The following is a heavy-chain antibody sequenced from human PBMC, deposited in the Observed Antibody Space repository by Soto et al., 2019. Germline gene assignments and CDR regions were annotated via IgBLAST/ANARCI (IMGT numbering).Heavy chain of an antibody. CDR2: IKSKANGETT. Sequence: EVQLVESGGGLVKPGGSLTLSCAASGFTFHNAWMNWVRQAPGKGLEWVGRIKSKANGETTDYAAPVKGRFTISRDDSKNMLNLQMNSLNTEDTALYYWTTLLYYFATTGPGCYWCQGTLVTVSS. J-gene: IGHJ4*02. V-gene: IGHV3-15*07. CDR3: TTLLYYFATTGPGCY. CDR1: GFTFHNAW. D-gene: IGHD3-16*01.